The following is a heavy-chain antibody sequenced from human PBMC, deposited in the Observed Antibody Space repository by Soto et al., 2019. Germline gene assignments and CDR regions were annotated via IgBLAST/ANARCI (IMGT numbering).Heavy chain of an antibody. CDR1: GYTFTSYD. Sequence: ASVKVSCKASGYTFTSYDINWVRQATGQGLEWMGWMNPNSGNTGYAQNFQGRVTMTRNTSISTAYMELSSLRSEDTAVYYCARERARYGMDVWGQGTVVTVSS. V-gene: IGHV1-8*01. CDR3: ARERARYGMDV. CDR2: MNPNSGNT. J-gene: IGHJ6*02.